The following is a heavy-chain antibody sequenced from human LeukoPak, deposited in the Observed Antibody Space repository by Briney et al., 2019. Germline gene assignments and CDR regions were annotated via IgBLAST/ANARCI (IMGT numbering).Heavy chain of an antibody. D-gene: IGHD3-22*01. CDR2: ISSSGSTI. V-gene: IGHV3-48*03. CDR3: ARGYYDSSGYYFDY. J-gene: IGHJ4*02. CDR1: GFTFSSYE. Sequence: GGSLRLSCAASGFTFSSYEMNWVRQAPGKGLEWVSYISSSGSTIYYADSVKGQFTISRDNAKNSLYLQMNSLRAEDTALYYCARGYYDSSGYYFDYWGQGTLVTVSS.